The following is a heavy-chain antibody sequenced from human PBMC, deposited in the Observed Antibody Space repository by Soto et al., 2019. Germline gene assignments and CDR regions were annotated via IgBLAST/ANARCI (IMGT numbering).Heavy chain of an antibody. Sequence: GGSLRLSCAASGFTFSSYGMHWVRQAPGKGLEWVAVIWYDGSNKYYADSVKGRFTISRDNSKNTLYLQMNSLRAEDTAVYYCARDLTYSSSWYYYYGMDVWGQGTTVTVSS. D-gene: IGHD6-13*01. CDR3: ARDLTYSSSWYYYYGMDV. CDR1: GFTFSSYG. V-gene: IGHV3-33*01. CDR2: IWYDGSNK. J-gene: IGHJ6*02.